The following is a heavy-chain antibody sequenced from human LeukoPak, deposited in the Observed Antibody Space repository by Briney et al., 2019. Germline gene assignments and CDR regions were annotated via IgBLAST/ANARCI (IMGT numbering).Heavy chain of an antibody. D-gene: IGHD5-18*01. V-gene: IGHV3-66*02. CDR2: IYSGGST. CDR3: AREGYSSGSRTGIDY. J-gene: IGHJ4*02. CDR1: GFTVSSNF. Sequence: GGSLRLSCAASGFTVSSNFMNWVRQAPGRGLEWVSVIYSGGSTSYADSVKGRFTISRDNSKDTLFLQMNSLRIDDTAVYYCAREGYSSGSRTGIDYWGQGTLVTVSS.